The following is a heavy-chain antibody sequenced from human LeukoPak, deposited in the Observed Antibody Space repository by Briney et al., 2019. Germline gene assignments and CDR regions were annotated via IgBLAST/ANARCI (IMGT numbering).Heavy chain of an antibody. CDR1: GGSISSYY. CDR2: IYYSGST. CDR3: AREAAAQYYFDY. J-gene: IGHJ4*02. V-gene: IGHV4-59*12. Sequence: SETLSLTCTVSGGSISSYYWSWIRQPPGKGLEWIGYIYYSGSTNYNPSPKSRVTISVDTSKNQFSLKLSSVTAADTAVYYCAREAAAQYYFDYWGQGTLVTVSS. D-gene: IGHD6-13*01.